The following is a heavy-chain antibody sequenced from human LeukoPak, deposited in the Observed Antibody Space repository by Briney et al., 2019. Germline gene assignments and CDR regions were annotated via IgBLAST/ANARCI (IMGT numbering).Heavy chain of an antibody. CDR2: ISSGGNT. Sequence: GGSLRLSCKVSGFTVSSNSWSWVRQAPGKGLEWVSFISSGGNTDHSDSVKGRFTISRDNSKNTLYLQMNSLRAQDTAVYYCAKTLRLGELSFWFDPWGQGTLVTVSS. CDR1: GFTVSSNS. J-gene: IGHJ5*02. D-gene: IGHD3-16*02. CDR3: AKTLRLGELSFWFDP. V-gene: IGHV3-53*01.